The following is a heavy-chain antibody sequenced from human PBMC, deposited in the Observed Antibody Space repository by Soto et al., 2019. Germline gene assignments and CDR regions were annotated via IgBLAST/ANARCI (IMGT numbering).Heavy chain of an antibody. D-gene: IGHD2-15*01. CDR1: GFTFSSYG. CDR3: AREEGSGGSNYYYYYMDV. CDR2: IWYDGSNQ. V-gene: IGHV3-33*01. Sequence: GGSLRLSCAASGFTFSSYGMHWVRQAPGKGLEWVAVIWYDGSNQYYADSVKGRFTISRDNSKNTLYLQMNSLRAEDTAVYYCAREEGSGGSNYYYYYMDVWGKGTTVTVSS. J-gene: IGHJ6*03.